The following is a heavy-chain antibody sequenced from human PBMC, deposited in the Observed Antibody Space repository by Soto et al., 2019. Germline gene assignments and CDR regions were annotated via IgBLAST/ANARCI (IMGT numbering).Heavy chain of an antibody. CDR1: GGSISSYY. Sequence: SETLSLTCTVSGGSISSYYWSWIRQPPGKGLEWIGYIYYSGSTNYNPSLKSRVNISVDTSKNQFSPKLSSVTAADTAVYYCARHSPLSWFDPWGQGTLVTVSS. CDR3: ARHSPLSWFDP. V-gene: IGHV4-59*08. D-gene: IGHD3-16*02. CDR2: IYYSGST. J-gene: IGHJ5*02.